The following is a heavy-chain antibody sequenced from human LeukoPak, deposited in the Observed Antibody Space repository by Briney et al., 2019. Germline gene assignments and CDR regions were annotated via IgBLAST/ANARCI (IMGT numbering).Heavy chain of an antibody. CDR3: ARDVRSYDSSGPGGY. CDR1: GFTFSTYS. D-gene: IGHD3-22*01. J-gene: IGHJ4*02. V-gene: IGHV3-21*01. Sequence: GGSLRLSCVTSGFTFSTYSMNWVRQAPGQGLEWVSYISSSSSYIYYADSVKGRFTISRDKAKNSLYLQMNSLRAEDTAVYYCARDVRSYDSSGPGGYWGQGTLVAVSS. CDR2: ISSSSSYI.